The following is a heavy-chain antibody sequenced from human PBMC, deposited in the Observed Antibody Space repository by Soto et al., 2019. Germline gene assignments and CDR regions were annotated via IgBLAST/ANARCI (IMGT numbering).Heavy chain of an antibody. D-gene: IGHD5-18*01. CDR2: ISSSGSTI. Sequence: GGSLRLSCAASGFTFSYYYMSWIRQAPGKGLEWVSYISSSGSTIYYADSVKGRFTISRDNAKNSLYLQMNSLRAEDTAVYYCARDVXLGYSYGKVVYYYGMDVWGQGTTVTVSS. CDR1: GFTFSYYY. V-gene: IGHV3-11*01. J-gene: IGHJ6*02. CDR3: ARDVXLGYSYGKVVYYYGMDV.